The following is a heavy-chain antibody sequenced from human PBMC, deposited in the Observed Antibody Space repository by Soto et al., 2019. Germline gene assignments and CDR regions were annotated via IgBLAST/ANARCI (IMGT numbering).Heavy chain of an antibody. CDR3: ARDLKKGSVFDY. V-gene: IGHV3-33*01. CDR1: GFTFSTYG. Sequence: QVQLVASGGGVVQPGRSLRLSCEASGFTFSTYGLHWVRQAPGKGLEWVAIIWSDENNKYYTDSVKCRFIISRDNSKNTLYLHMTSLRAEDTAVYYCARDLKKGSVFDYCGQGTLVTVSS. J-gene: IGHJ4*02. D-gene: IGHD1-26*01. CDR2: IWSDENNK.